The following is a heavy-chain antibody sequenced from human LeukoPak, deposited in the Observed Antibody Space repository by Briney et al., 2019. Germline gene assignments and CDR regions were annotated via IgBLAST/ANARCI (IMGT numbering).Heavy chain of an antibody. Sequence: QTGGSLRLSCAASGFTVSNNYMSWVRQAPGKGLEWVSVIYSDGSTYFADSVKGRFTISRDNPKNTLYLQMNSLGAEDTAVYYCARNDYGDYYFDYWGQGTLVTVSS. V-gene: IGHV3-53*05. CDR3: ARNDYGDYYFDY. D-gene: IGHD4-17*01. CDR2: IYSDGST. CDR1: GFTVSNNY. J-gene: IGHJ4*02.